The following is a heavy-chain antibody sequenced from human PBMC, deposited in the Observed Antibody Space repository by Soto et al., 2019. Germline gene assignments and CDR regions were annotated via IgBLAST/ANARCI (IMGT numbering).Heavy chain of an antibody. D-gene: IGHD1-26*01. CDR3: ARDSVYSGSYYYYYYMDV. J-gene: IGHJ6*03. Sequence: GGSLRLSCAASGFTFSSYWMSWVRQAPGKGLEWVANIKQDGSEKYYVDSVKGRFTISRDNAKNSLYLQMNSLRAEDTAVYYCARDSVYSGSYYYYYYMDVWGKGTTVTVSS. CDR1: GFTFSSYW. CDR2: IKQDGSEK. V-gene: IGHV3-7*03.